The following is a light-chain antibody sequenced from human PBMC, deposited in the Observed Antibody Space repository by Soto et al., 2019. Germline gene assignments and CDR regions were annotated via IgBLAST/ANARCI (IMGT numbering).Light chain of an antibody. J-gene: IGKJ1*01. CDR3: QQYGSSPVT. V-gene: IGKV3-20*01. Sequence: EIVLTQSPGTLSLSPGQSDTLXCRASQSVSSSYLAWYQQKPGQAPRLLIYGASSRATGIPDRFSGSGSGTDFTLTISRLEPEDFAVYYCQQYGSSPVTFGQGTKVDIK. CDR1: QSVSSSY. CDR2: GAS.